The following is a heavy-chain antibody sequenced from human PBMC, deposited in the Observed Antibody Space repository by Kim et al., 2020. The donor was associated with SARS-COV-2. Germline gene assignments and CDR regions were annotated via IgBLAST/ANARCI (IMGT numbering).Heavy chain of an antibody. J-gene: IGHJ4*02. V-gene: IGHV1-69*13. CDR1: GGTFSSYA. CDR3: ASSYYDSSGYYGIYFDY. Sequence: SVKVSCKASGGTFSSYAISWVRQAPGQGLEWMGGIIPIFGTANYAQKFQGRVTITADESTSTAYMELSSLRSEDTAVYYCASSYYDSSGYYGIYFDYWGQGTLVTVSS. D-gene: IGHD3-22*01. CDR2: IIPIFGTA.